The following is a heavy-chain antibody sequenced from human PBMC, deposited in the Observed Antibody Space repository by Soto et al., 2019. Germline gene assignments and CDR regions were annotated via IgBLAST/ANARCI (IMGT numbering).Heavy chain of an antibody. CDR1: GFTFSNFD. CDR3: ARERVYDFWSGYPRGFDS. V-gene: IGHV3-48*03. J-gene: IGHJ4*02. CDR2: ISNTGGTI. D-gene: IGHD3-3*01. Sequence: GSLRLSCAASGFTFSNFDMNWVRQAPGEGLEWVSYISNTGGTIFYADSLKGRITISRDNAKNSLYLQMVSLRAEDTAVYYCARERVYDFWSGYPRGFDSWGQGSLVTVSS.